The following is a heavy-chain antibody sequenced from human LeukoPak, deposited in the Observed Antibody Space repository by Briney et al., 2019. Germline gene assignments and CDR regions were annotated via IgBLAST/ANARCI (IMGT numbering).Heavy chain of an antibody. CDR3: AKGSNPWPSLFDY. V-gene: IGHV3-43*01. Sequence: GALRLSCAASGFSFDDYTMHWVRQGPGKGLEWVSLISWDGTRTNYADSLKGRFAISRDNSKNSLYLQMDSLRTEDTALYYCAKGSNPWPSLFDYWGQGTLVTVSS. J-gene: IGHJ4*02. CDR1: GFSFDDYT. CDR2: ISWDGTRT.